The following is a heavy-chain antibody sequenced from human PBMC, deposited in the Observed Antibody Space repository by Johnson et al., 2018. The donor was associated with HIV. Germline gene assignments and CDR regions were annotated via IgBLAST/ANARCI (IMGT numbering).Heavy chain of an antibody. V-gene: IGHV3-66*01. CDR1: GFNFDDYA. J-gene: IGHJ3*02. D-gene: IGHD3-16*01. Sequence: EVQLVESGGGLVQPGRSLRLSCAASGFNFDDYAMHWVRQAPGKGLEWVSVIYSGGRTYYADSVKGRFTISRDNSKNTLYLQMNSLRAEDTAVYYCARDKVGVSAFDIWGQGTMVTVSS. CDR2: IYSGGRT. CDR3: ARDKVGVSAFDI.